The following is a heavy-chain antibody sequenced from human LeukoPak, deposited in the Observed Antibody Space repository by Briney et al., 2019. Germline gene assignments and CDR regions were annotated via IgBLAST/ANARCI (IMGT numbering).Heavy chain of an antibody. V-gene: IGHV4-4*07. CDR1: GGSISSFY. CDR3: AKDVGSTHYYYMDV. D-gene: IGHD6-13*01. CDR2: IYPRGST. Sequence: SETLSLTCTVSGGSISSFYWSWIRQPAGKGLEWIGRIYPRGSTNYNPSLKSRVTMSLDTSKKQFSLRLNSVTAADTAVYYCAKDVGSTHYYYMDVWGKGTTVTVSS. J-gene: IGHJ6*03.